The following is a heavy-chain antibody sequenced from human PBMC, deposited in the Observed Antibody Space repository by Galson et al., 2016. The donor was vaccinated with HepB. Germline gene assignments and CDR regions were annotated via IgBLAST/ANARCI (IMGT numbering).Heavy chain of an antibody. Sequence: SLRLSCAASGFTFSSYSMTWVRQAPGKGLEWVSSISSSSSYIYYADSVKGRFTISRDNAKNSLYLQMNSLRAEDTAVYYCARGDIVGASFDYWGQGTLVTVSS. J-gene: IGHJ4*02. CDR1: GFTFSSYS. CDR3: ARGDIVGASFDY. D-gene: IGHD1-26*01. CDR2: ISSSSSYI. V-gene: IGHV3-21*01.